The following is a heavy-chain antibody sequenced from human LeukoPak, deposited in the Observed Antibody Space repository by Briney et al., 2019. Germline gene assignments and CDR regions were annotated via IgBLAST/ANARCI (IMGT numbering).Heavy chain of an antibody. D-gene: IGHD5-24*01. V-gene: IGHV4-34*01. CDR1: GGSFSGYY. CDR2: INHSGST. Sequence: SETLSLTCAVYGGSFSGYYWSWIRQPPGKVLEWIGEINHSGSTNYNPSLKSRVTISVDTSKNQFSLKLSSVTAADTAVYYCARGRDGYNYWVFDYWGQGTLVTVSS. J-gene: IGHJ4*02. CDR3: ARGRDGYNYWVFDY.